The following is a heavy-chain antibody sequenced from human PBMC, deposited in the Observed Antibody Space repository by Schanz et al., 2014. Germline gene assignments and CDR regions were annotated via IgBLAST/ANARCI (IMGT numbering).Heavy chain of an antibody. J-gene: IGHJ6*02. V-gene: IGHV1-46*01. Sequence: QVQLVQSGAEVKKPGASVKVSCKASGYSFRGYYIHWVRQAPGQGLEWMATINPSGGSTSFAQKFQGRVTMTRATSTSTVNMELTSLRSEDTAVYYCARDPYSASYFPSPPLYGLDVWGQGTTVTVSS. CDR1: GYSFRGYY. D-gene: IGHD1-26*01. CDR2: INPSGGST. CDR3: ARDPYSASYFPSPPLYGLDV.